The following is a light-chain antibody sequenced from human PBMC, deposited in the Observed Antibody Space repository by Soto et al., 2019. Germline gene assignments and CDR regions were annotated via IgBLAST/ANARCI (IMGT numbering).Light chain of an antibody. CDR3: ENYGSSGT. CDR2: GAS. Sequence: EIALTQSPGTLSLSSGERATLSCRASQSDSNNYLAWYQQKPGQAPRLLIYGASNRATGIPDRFSGSGSGKDFTLTICRLEPEDFALYYDENYGSSGTFGQGTTV. CDR1: QSDSNNY. J-gene: IGKJ1*01. V-gene: IGKV3-20*01.